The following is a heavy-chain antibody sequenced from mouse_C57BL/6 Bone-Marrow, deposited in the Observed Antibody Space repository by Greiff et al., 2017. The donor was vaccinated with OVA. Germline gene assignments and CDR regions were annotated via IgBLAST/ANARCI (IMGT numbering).Heavy chain of an antibody. Sequence: EVKLVESGGGLVQPGGSLSLSCAASGFTFTDYYMSWVRQPPGKALEWLGFIRNKANGYTTEYSASVKGRITISRDNSKSILYLQMNALRAEDRATYYCASSIRGYFDYWGQGTTLTVSS. CDR1: GFTFTDYY. CDR3: ASSIRGYFDY. V-gene: IGHV7-3*01. J-gene: IGHJ2*01. CDR2: IRNKANGYTT. D-gene: IGHD1-2*01.